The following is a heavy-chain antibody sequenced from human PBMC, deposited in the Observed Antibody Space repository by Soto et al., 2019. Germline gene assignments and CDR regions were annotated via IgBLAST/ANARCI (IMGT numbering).Heavy chain of an antibody. V-gene: IGHV5-51*01. Sequence: GESLKISCKGSGYSFTSYWIGWVRQMPGKGLEWMGIIYPGDSDTRYSPSFQGQVTISADKSISTAYLQWSSLKASDTAMYYCARQLRYFDWSPGWFDPWGQGTLVTVSS. CDR3: ARQLRYFDWSPGWFDP. CDR2: IYPGDSDT. J-gene: IGHJ5*02. D-gene: IGHD3-9*01. CDR1: GYSFTSYW.